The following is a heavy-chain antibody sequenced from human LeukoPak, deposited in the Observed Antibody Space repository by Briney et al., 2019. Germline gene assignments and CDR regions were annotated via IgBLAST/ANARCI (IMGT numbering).Heavy chain of an antibody. V-gene: IGHV3-23*01. J-gene: IGHJ4*02. CDR2: ISGSGSST. CDR3: AKDKSDITGTTGY. CDR1: GFTFSSYA. D-gene: IGHD1-7*01. Sequence: GGSLRLSCAASGFTFSSYAMSWVRQAPGKGLEWVSAISGSGSSTYYADSVKGRFTISRDNSKNTLYLQMNSLRAEDTAVYYCAKDKSDITGTTGYWGQGTLVTVSS.